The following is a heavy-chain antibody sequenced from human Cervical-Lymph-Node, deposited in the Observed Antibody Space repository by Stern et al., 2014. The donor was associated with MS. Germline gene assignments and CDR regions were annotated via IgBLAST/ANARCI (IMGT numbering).Heavy chain of an antibody. Sequence: EVQLVESGGGLVQPGGSLRLSCAASGFTFSSYWMSWVRQAPGKGLEWVANIKHDGSEKYYVDSVKGRFTISRDNAKNSLYLQMNILRAEDKAVYYCARVAYYYDSSVPYYFDYWGQGTLVTVSS. J-gene: IGHJ4*02. D-gene: IGHD3-22*01. CDR1: GFTFSSYW. CDR3: ARVAYYYDSSVPYYFDY. CDR2: IKHDGSEK. V-gene: IGHV3-7*03.